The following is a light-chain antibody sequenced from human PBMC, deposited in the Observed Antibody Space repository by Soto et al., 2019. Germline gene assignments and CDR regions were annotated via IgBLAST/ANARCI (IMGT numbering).Light chain of an antibody. V-gene: IGKV3-11*01. Sequence: EIVLTQSPATLSLSPGERATLSCRASQSVSSFLAWYQQKPGQAPRLLIYDASNRATGIPARFSGSGSGTDFTLTISGLEPEDFAVYYCQHRAKWPLTFGGGTMVEIK. J-gene: IGKJ4*01. CDR3: QHRAKWPLT. CDR2: DAS. CDR1: QSVSSF.